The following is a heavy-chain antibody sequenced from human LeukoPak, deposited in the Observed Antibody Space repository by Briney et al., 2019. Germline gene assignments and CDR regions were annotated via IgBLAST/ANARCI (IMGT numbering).Heavy chain of an antibody. J-gene: IGHJ6*03. Sequence: KPSETLSLTCTASGDSIRAYYWSWFRQPPGKGLEWIGYLSYSGTTNYNPSLESRVTISEDTSKQVFSLHLNSVTAADTAMYYCARGRGDRGFYYYYVDVWGKGTAVTVSS. V-gene: IGHV4-59*01. CDR2: LSYSGTT. CDR1: GDSIRAYY. D-gene: IGHD2-21*02. CDR3: ARGRGDRGFYYYYVDV.